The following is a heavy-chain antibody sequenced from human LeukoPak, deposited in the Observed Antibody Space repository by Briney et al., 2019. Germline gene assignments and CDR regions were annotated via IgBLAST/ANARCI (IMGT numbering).Heavy chain of an antibody. CDR2: IYHSGST. CDR3: ARHLKDIVVVPAAPFDY. D-gene: IGHD2-2*01. V-gene: IGHV4-30-2*03. CDR1: GGSISSGGYY. J-gene: IGHJ4*02. Sequence: SQTLSLTCTVSGGSISSGGYYWSWIRQPPGKGLEWIGYIYHSGSTYYNPSLKSRVTISVDTSKNQFSLKLSSVTAADTAVYYCARHLKDIVVVPAAPFDYWGQGTLVTVSS.